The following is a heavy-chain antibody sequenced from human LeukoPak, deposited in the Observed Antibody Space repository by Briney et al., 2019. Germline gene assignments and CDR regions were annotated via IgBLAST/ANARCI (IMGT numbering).Heavy chain of an antibody. CDR1: GGSFSGYY. V-gene: IGHV4-34*01. CDR2: INHSGST. CDR3: AREARYCSGGSCYGAPIRY. D-gene: IGHD2-15*01. J-gene: IGHJ4*02. Sequence: PSETLSLTCAVYGGSFSGYYWSWIRQPPGKGLEGIGEINHSGSTNYNPSLKSRVTISVDTSKNQFSLKLSSVTAADTAVYYCAREARYCSGGSCYGAPIRYWGQGTLVTVSS.